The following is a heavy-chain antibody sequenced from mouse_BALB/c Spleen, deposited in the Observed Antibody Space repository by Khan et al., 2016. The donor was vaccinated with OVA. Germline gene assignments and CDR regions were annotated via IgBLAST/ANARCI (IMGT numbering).Heavy chain of an antibody. CDR1: GYSFTDYN. CDR3: AINPGDSYYFAMDY. J-gene: IGHJ4*01. Sequence: EVQLQQSGPELEKPGASVKISCEASGYSFTDYNMNWVKKSNGKSLEWIGNIDPNYGDTHYNQTFKGMATLTVDKSSSTAYMQLKSLNSEDYAVYYCAINPGDSYYFAMDYWCQGTSVTVSS. CDR2: IDPNYGDT. V-gene: IGHV1-39*01.